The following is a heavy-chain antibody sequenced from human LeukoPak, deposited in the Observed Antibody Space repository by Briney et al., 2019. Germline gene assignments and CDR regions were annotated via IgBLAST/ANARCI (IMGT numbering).Heavy chain of an antibody. Sequence: PGGSLRLSCAASEFTFSNYAMNWVRQAPGKGLEWVAVISYDGSHKYYADPVKGRFSISRDNSKNTLYLQMNSLRADDTAVYYCAKGARGDTVTSIVGLNWFDPWGQGTLVTVSS. CDR1: EFTFSNYA. V-gene: IGHV3-30*18. CDR2: ISYDGSHK. J-gene: IGHJ5*02. D-gene: IGHD4-17*01. CDR3: AKGARGDTVTSIVGLNWFDP.